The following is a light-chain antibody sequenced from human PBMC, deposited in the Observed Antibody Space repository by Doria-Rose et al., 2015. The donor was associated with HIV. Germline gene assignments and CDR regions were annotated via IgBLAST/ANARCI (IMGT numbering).Light chain of an antibody. V-gene: IGKV3-20*01. CDR2: DGS. J-gene: IGKJ1*01. Sequence: TQSPGTLSLSPGGRATLSCRASQSLSSTYLAWYQQKPGQAHSLLIYDGSTRATGIPDRFSASGSGTDFTLTINRLEPEDFALYYCHQYGTSWTFGQGTKMEI. CDR1: QSLSSTY. CDR3: HQYGTSWT.